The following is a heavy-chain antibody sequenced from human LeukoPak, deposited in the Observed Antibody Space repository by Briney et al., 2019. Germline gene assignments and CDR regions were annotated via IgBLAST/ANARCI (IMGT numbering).Heavy chain of an antibody. CDR3: ARDESHYYDSSGYYR. D-gene: IGHD3-22*01. J-gene: IGHJ5*02. V-gene: IGHV3-21*01. CDR1: LFTFSSYS. CDR2: ISSSSSYI. Sequence: GGALRLSCAASLFTFSSYSMNGVRQAPGKGLEWVSSISSSSSYIYYADSVKGRFTISGGNAKNSLYLQMNSLRAEDTAVYYCARDESHYYDSSGYYRWGQGTLVTVSS.